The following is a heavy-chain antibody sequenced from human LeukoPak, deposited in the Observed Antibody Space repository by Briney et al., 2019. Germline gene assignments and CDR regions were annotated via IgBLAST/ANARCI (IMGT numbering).Heavy chain of an antibody. Sequence: ASVKVSCKTSGYTFTGYFVHWVRQAPGQGLEWMGWINPNSGGTHYAQKFQGRVTMTRDMSTSTVYMELSSLRSEDTAVYYCAREGQFDVPHHDFDYWGQGTLVTVSS. J-gene: IGHJ4*02. D-gene: IGHD3-10*02. V-gene: IGHV1-2*02. CDR3: AREGQFDVPHHDFDY. CDR1: GYTFTGYF. CDR2: INPNSGGT.